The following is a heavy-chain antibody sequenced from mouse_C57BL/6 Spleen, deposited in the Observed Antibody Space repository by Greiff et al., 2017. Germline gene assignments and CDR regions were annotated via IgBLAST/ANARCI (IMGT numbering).Heavy chain of an antibody. CDR3: ARGNWDYFDY. J-gene: IGHJ2*01. Sequence: EVQGVESGGDLVKPGGSLKLSCAASGFTFSSYGMSWVRQTPDKRLEWVATISSGGSYTYYPDSVKGRFTISRDNAKTTLYLQMSSLKSEDTAMYYCARGNWDYFDYWGQGTTLTVSS. D-gene: IGHD4-1*01. CDR2: ISSGGSYT. CDR1: GFTFSSYG. V-gene: IGHV5-6*01.